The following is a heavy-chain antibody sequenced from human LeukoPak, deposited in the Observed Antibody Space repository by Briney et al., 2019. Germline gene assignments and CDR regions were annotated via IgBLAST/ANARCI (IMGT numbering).Heavy chain of an antibody. CDR2: ISGSGGST. CDR3: AKVDYGSGTNIGGDY. J-gene: IGHJ4*02. Sequence: GGSLRLSCAASGFTFSSYAMSWVRQAPGKGLEWVSAISGSGGSTYYADSVKGRFTISRDNSMNTLYLQMNSLRAEDTAVYYCAKVDYGSGTNIGGDYWGQGTLVAVSS. D-gene: IGHD3-10*01. V-gene: IGHV3-23*01. CDR1: GFTFSSYA.